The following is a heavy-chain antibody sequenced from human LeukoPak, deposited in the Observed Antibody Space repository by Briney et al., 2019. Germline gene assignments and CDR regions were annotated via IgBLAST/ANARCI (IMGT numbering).Heavy chain of an antibody. D-gene: IGHD4-17*01. V-gene: IGHV1-2*04. Sequence: ASVKVSCKASGYTFTGYYMHWVRQAPGQGLEWMGWINPNSGGTNYAQKFQGWVTMTRDTSISTAYMELSRLRSDDTAVYYCARGIRMTTVTFYYYYGMDVWGQGTTVTVSS. CDR2: INPNSGGT. CDR1: GYTFTGYY. CDR3: ARGIRMTTVTFYYYYGMDV. J-gene: IGHJ6*02.